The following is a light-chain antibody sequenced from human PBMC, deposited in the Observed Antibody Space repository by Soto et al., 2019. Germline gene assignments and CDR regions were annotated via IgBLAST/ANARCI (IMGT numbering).Light chain of an antibody. CDR3: QSYDSSLSVLYL. CDR1: SSNIGAGYD. V-gene: IGLV1-40*01. Sequence: QSVLTQPPSVSGATGQRVTISCTGSSSNIGAGYDVHWYQQLPGTAPKLLIYGNSNRPSGVPDRFSGSKSGTSASLAITGLQAEDEADYYCQSYDSSLSVLYLFGTGTKLTVL. CDR2: GNS. J-gene: IGLJ1*01.